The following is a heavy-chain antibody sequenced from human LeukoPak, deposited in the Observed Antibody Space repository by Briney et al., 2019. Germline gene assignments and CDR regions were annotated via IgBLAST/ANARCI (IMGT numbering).Heavy chain of an antibody. J-gene: IGHJ4*02. V-gene: IGHV3-30*04. D-gene: IGHD5-18*01. CDR1: GFTFSSYA. CDR2: ISYDGSNK. Sequence: PGGSLRLSCAASGFTFSSYAMHWVRQAPGKGLEWVAVISYDGSNKYYADSVKGRFTISRDNSKNTLYLQMNSLSAEDTAVYYCARDLRDTAMVRNGYWGQGTLVTVSS. CDR3: ARDLRDTAMVRNGY.